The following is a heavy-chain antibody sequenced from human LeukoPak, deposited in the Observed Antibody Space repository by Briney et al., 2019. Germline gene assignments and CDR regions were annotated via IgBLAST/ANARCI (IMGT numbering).Heavy chain of an antibody. CDR1: GFTFSSYG. Sequence: PEGSLRLSCAASGFTFSSYGMHWVRQAPGKGLEWVAVISYDGSNKYYADSVKGRFTISRDNSKNTLYLQMNSLRAEDTAVYYCAKRGYFDYWGQGTLVTVSS. V-gene: IGHV3-30*18. CDR2: ISYDGSNK. CDR3: AKRGYFDY. J-gene: IGHJ4*02.